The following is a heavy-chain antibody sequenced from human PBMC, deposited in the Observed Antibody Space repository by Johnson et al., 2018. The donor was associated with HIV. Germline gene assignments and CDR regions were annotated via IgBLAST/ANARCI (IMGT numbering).Heavy chain of an antibody. Sequence: VQLVESGGGLVQPGGSLRLSCAASGFTVSSNYMSWVRQAPGKGLAWVSVIYSGGSTYYADSVKGRFTISRDNSKNTLYPQMTSLRAEDTAVYYCARTQRVTMIVVSLGAFDIWGQGTMVTVSS. CDR3: ARTQRVTMIVVSLGAFDI. CDR2: IYSGGST. D-gene: IGHD3-22*01. CDR1: GFTVSSNY. V-gene: IGHV3-66*01. J-gene: IGHJ3*02.